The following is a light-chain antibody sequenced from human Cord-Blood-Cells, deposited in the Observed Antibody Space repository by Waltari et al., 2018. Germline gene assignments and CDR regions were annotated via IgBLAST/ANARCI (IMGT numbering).Light chain of an antibody. CDR1: SSDVGSYNL. V-gene: IGLV2-23*01. Sequence: SALTQPASVSGSPGQSITISCPGTSSDVGSYNLVSWYQQHPGKAPKLMIYEGSKRPSGVSNRFSGSKSGNTASLTISGLQAEDDADYYCCSYAGSSTVFGGGTKLTVL. J-gene: IGLJ3*02. CDR3: CSYAGSSTV. CDR2: EGS.